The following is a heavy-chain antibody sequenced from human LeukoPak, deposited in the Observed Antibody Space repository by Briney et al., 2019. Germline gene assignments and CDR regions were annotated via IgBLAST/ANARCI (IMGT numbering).Heavy chain of an antibody. CDR3: ARDWDTVEMATTYGMDV. Sequence: GGSLRLSCAASGFTVSSNYMSWVRQAPGKGLEWVSVIYSGGSTYYADSVKGRFTISRHNSKNTLYLQMNSLRAEDTAVYYCARDWDTVEMATTYGMDVWGQGTTVTVSS. V-gene: IGHV3-53*04. CDR2: IYSGGST. D-gene: IGHD5-24*01. J-gene: IGHJ6*02. CDR1: GFTVSSNY.